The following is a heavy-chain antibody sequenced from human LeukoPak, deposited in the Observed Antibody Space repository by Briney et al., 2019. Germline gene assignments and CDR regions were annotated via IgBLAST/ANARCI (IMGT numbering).Heavy chain of an antibody. CDR1: GFTFSTYT. J-gene: IGHJ4*02. Sequence: GGSLRLSCAASGFTFSTYTMNWVRQAPGKGLEWVSFISSSGSDINYSDSVKGRFTISRDNAKNSLYLQMNSLRAEDTAVYYCARDHSYAGGNSDWGQGTLVTVSS. D-gene: IGHD4-23*01. CDR2: ISSSGSDI. CDR3: ARDHSYAGGNSD. V-gene: IGHV3-21*01.